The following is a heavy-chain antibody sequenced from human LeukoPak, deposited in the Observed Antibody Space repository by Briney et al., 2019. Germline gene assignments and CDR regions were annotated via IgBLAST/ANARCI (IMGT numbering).Heavy chain of an antibody. CDR3: ARVTSLRKFRFLEWLAHRGYYYYYMDY. V-gene: IGHV3-20*04. CDR2: INWNGGST. Sequence: PGGSLRLSCAASGFTFDYYGMSWVRQAPGKGLEWVSVINWNGGSTVYADSVKGRFTISRDNAKNSLYLQMNSLRTEDTALYYFARVTSLRKFRFLEWLAHRGYYYYYMDYWGQGTTVTVSS. D-gene: IGHD3-3*01. CDR1: GFTFDYYG. J-gene: IGHJ6*03.